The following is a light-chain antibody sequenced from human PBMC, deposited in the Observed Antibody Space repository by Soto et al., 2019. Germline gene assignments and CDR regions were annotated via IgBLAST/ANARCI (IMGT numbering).Light chain of an antibody. CDR1: QAIGNS. Sequence: DIQMTHSPSSLSASVGDRVTITCRTSQAIGNSVNWYQQKPGKAPNLLVYGTSTLQSGVPSRFSGSGSGTDFTLTISSAPREDFATYYCQQSFASSWTFGQGTKVEIK. V-gene: IGKV1-39*01. CDR2: GTS. J-gene: IGKJ1*01. CDR3: QQSFASSWT.